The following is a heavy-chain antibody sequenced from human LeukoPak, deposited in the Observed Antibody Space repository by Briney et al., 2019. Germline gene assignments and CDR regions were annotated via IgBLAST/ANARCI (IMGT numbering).Heavy chain of an antibody. CDR1: QFTFSSFN. CDR3: ARDVYNWDGYGWFDP. Sequence: HAGGSLKLSCADSQFTFSSFNMNWVRQPPGKGLEWISYIDSSSSSIFYADSVKGRFTISRDNARNSLYLQMDSLRAEDTAVYYCARDVYNWDGYGWFDPWGQGSLVTVSS. D-gene: IGHD1-1*01. J-gene: IGHJ5*02. CDR2: IDSSSSSI. V-gene: IGHV3-48*01.